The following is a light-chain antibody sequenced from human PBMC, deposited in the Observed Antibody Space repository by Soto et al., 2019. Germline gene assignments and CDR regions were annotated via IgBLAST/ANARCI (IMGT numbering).Light chain of an antibody. CDR1: QSISSY. Sequence: DMQVTQSPSSLSASVGDRVTITCRASQSISSYLNWYQQKPGKAPKLMIYAASSLQSGVPSRFSGSGSGTDFTLTISSLQPEDVATYYCQQSYSTSWTLGQGTKVDIK. V-gene: IGKV1-39*01. CDR2: AAS. J-gene: IGKJ1*01. CDR3: QQSYSTSWT.